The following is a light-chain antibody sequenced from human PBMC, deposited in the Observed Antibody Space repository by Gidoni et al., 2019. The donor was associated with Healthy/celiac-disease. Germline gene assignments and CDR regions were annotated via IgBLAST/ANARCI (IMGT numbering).Light chain of an antibody. CDR1: SSNIGAGYD. CDR2: GNI. Sequence: QAVLTQPPSVSGAPGQRVTISCTASSSNIGAGYDVQWYQQLPGTAPKLLVYGNINRPSGVPDRFSGSKSGTSASLASSGLQPDDEADYYCQSYDTRTASGVFGTGTKVTVL. V-gene: IGLV1-40*01. J-gene: IGLJ1*01. CDR3: QSYDTRTASGV.